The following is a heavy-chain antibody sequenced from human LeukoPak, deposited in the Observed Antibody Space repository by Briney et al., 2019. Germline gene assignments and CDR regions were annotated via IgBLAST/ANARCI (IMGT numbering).Heavy chain of an antibody. J-gene: IGHJ6*04. CDR3: ARVRTTIDGGRCMDV. D-gene: IGHD1/OR15-1a*01. CDR1: GGSISSSSYY. CDR2: IYYSGST. V-gene: IGHV4-39*07. Sequence: PSETLSLTCTVSGGSISSSSYYWGWIRQPPGKGLEWIGSIYYSGSTYYNPSLKSRVTISVDTSKNQFSLKLSSVTAADTAVYYCARVRTTIDGGRCMDVWGKGTTVTVSS.